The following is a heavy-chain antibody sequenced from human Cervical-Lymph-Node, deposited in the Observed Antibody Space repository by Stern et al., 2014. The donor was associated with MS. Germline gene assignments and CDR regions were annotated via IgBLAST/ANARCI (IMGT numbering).Heavy chain of an antibody. Sequence: VQLVQSGAEVKKPGASVKVSCKASGYTFTSYYMHWVRQAPGQGLEWMGIINPSGGSKRYAQKFQGRVTMTRDTSTSTVYMELSSLRSEDKAVYYCARVGRVTKDAFDIWGQGTMVTVSS. CDR3: ARVGRVTKDAFDI. V-gene: IGHV1-46*01. CDR1: GYTFTSYY. D-gene: IGHD3-16*01. CDR2: INPSGGSK. J-gene: IGHJ3*02.